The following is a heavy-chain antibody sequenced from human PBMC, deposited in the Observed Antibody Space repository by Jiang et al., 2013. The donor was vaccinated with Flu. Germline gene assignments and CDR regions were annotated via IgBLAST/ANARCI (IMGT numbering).Heavy chain of an antibody. CDR1: GFSFNTYA. D-gene: IGHD3-9*01. Sequence: SGFSFNTYAMTWVRQTPEKGLQWVSSISRSGTDTYYADSVKGRFTISRDNYRSTVSLQMNSLRAEDTALYYCAKNSGTIALRETFDSWGQGILVTVSS. CDR3: AKNSGTIALRETFDS. CDR2: ISRSGTDT. V-gene: IGHV3-23*01. J-gene: IGHJ4*02.